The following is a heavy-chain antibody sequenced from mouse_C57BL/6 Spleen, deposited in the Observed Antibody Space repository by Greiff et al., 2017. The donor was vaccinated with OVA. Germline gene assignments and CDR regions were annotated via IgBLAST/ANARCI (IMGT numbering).Heavy chain of an antibody. CDR2: IDPSDSET. J-gene: IGHJ2*01. CDR3: ARYAYGSSYVLDY. D-gene: IGHD1-1*01. Sequence: QVQLQQSGAELVRPGSSVKLSCKASGYTFTSYWMHWVKQRPIQGLEWIGNIDPSDSETHYNQKFKDKATLTVDKSSSTAYMQLSSLTSEDSAVYYCARYAYGSSYVLDYWGQGTTLTVSS. V-gene: IGHV1-52*01. CDR1: GYTFTSYW.